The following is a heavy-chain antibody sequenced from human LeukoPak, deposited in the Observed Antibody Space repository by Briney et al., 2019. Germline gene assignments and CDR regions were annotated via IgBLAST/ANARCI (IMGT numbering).Heavy chain of an antibody. CDR1: GYTFTNYY. CDR2: INPSGGST. D-gene: IGHD3-16*02. V-gene: IGHV1-46*01. Sequence: ASVKVSCKASGYTFTNYYMHWVRQAPGQGLEWMGIINPSGGSTIYAQKFQGRVTMTRDTSTSTVYMELSSLRSEDTAVYYCARDQGVTFGGVTVGGDYWGQGTLVTVSS. J-gene: IGHJ4*02. CDR3: ARDQGVTFGGVTVGGDY.